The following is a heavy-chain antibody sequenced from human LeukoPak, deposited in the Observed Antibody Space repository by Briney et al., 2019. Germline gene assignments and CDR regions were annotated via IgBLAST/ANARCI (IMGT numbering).Heavy chain of an antibody. CDR2: IKQDGSEK. Sequence: GGSLRLSCAASGFSFSSYWMSWVRQAPGKGLEWVANIKQDGSEKYYVDSVKGRFTIPRDNAKNSLYLQMNSLRAEDTAVYYCARHNPYSSGWYCFDDWGQGTLVTVSS. CDR3: ARHNPYSSGWYCFDD. J-gene: IGHJ4*02. D-gene: IGHD6-13*01. V-gene: IGHV3-7*02. CDR1: GFSFSSYW.